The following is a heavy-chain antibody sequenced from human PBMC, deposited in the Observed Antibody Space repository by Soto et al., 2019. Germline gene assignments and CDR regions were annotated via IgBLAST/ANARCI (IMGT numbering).Heavy chain of an antibody. J-gene: IGHJ4*02. CDR2: MSGSGGST. V-gene: IGHV3-23*01. Sequence: AVGSLRLSCAASQFTFSTYAITWVRQAPGKGLEWVSLMSGSGGSTYYADSVKGRFTISRDNSKDTLYLQRDSLKADDTAVYYCAKVHGSGNYHNFPDYWGQGTLVTVSS. CDR1: QFTFSTYA. D-gene: IGHD3-10*01. CDR3: AKVHGSGNYHNFPDY.